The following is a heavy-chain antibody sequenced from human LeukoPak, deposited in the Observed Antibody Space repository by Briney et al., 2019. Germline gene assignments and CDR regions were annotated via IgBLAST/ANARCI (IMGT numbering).Heavy chain of an antibody. Sequence: SETLSLTCTVSGGSISSGGYYWSWIRQHPGKGLEWIGYVYYSGSTYYNPSLKSRVTISVDTSKNQFSLKLSSVTAADTAVYYCATGAEGPPANNWFDPWGQGTLVTVSS. CDR3: ATGAEGPPANNWFDP. J-gene: IGHJ5*02. CDR2: VYYSGST. CDR1: GGSISSGGYY. V-gene: IGHV4-31*03.